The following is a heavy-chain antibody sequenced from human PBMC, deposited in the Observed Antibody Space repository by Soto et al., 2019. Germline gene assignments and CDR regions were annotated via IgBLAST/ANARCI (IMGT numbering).Heavy chain of an antibody. Sequence: EVQLVESGGGLVQPGRSLRLSCAASGFTFDDYAMHWVRQAPGKGLEWVSGISWNSGSIGYADSVKGRFTISRDNAKNSLYLQMNSLRAEDTALYYCAKDQLIYCSGGSCSSPFDYWGQGTLVTVSS. CDR2: ISWNSGSI. CDR3: AKDQLIYCSGGSCSSPFDY. D-gene: IGHD2-15*01. CDR1: GFTFDDYA. J-gene: IGHJ4*02. V-gene: IGHV3-9*01.